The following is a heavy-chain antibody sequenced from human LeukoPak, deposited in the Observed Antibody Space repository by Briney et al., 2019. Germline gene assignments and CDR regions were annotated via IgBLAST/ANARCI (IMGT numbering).Heavy chain of an antibody. CDR3: AREENNIPIDP. V-gene: IGHV3-11*01. CDR2: ISSGGSTI. CDR1: GFTFSDYY. D-gene: IGHD2/OR15-2a*01. Sequence: PGGSLRLSCAASGFTFSDYYMSWIRQAPGKGLEWVSYISSGGSTIYYADSVKGRFTFSRDNAKNSLYLQMNSLRAEDTAVYYCAREENNIPIDPWGQGTLVTVSS. J-gene: IGHJ5*02.